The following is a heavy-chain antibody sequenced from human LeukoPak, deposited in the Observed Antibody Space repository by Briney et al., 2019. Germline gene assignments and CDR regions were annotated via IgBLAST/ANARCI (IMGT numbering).Heavy chain of an antibody. CDR3: AREMRWIFGAYAFDI. CDR2: IYYSGST. V-gene: IGHV4-39*07. J-gene: IGHJ3*02. Sequence: SETLSLTCTVSGGSISSSSYYWGWIRQPPGKGLEWIGSIYYSGSTYYNPSLKSRVTISVDTSKNQFSLKLSSVTAADTAVYYCAREMRWIFGAYAFDIWGQGTMVTVSS. D-gene: IGHD3-16*01. CDR1: GGSISSSSYY.